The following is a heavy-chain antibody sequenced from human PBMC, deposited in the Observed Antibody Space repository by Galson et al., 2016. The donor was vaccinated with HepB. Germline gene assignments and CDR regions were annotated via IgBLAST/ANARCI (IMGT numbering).Heavy chain of an antibody. CDR2: ISYDGRDK. Sequence: SLRLSCAASGFTFSSYDMHWVRLAPGKGLEWVAVISYDGRDKYYADSVKGRFTISRNNSKNTLYLQMNSLRAEDTAVYYCARDRIVRWTSYWFDPWGQGTLVTVSS. CDR1: GFTFSSYD. D-gene: IGHD2/OR15-2a*01. V-gene: IGHV3-30*03. J-gene: IGHJ5*02. CDR3: ARDRIVRWTSYWFDP.